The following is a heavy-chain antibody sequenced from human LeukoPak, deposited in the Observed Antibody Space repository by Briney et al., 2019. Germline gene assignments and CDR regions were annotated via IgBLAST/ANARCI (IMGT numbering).Heavy chain of an antibody. CDR1: GFTFRSYG. D-gene: IGHD3-22*01. Sequence: AGGSLRLSCAASGFTFRSYGMHWVRQAPGKGLEWVVVIWYDGSNKYYSDSVKGRFTISRDNSKNTLYLQMNSLRAEDTAVYYCARGSGYSNWYFDLWGRGTLVTVSS. V-gene: IGHV3-33*01. J-gene: IGHJ2*01. CDR2: IWYDGSNK. CDR3: ARGSGYSNWYFDL.